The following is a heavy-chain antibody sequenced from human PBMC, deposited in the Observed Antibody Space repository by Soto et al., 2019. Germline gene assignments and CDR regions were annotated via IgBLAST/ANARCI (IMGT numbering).Heavy chain of an antibody. J-gene: IGHJ3*02. CDR2: INSDGSST. V-gene: IGHV3-74*01. Sequence: GGSLRLSCAASGFTFSSYWMHWVRQAPGKGLVRVSRINSDGSSTSYADSVKGRFTISRDNAKNTLYLQMNSLRAEDTAVYYCARLNVALHDAFDIWGQGTMVTVSS. CDR1: GFTFSSYW. CDR3: ARLNVALHDAFDI.